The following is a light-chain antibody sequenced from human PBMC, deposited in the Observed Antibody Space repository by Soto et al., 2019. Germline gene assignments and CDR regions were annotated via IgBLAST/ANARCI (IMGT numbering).Light chain of an antibody. CDR3: QQRSNWPPFT. CDR1: QSIDNY. J-gene: IGKJ3*01. Sequence: EIVLTQSPATRSLSPGERATLSSRGSQSIDNYLAWYQQKPGQAPRLLIYDASIRATGIPARFSGSGSGTDFTLTISSLETEDFAVYYCQQRSNWPPFTFGPGTKVDI. V-gene: IGKV3-11*01. CDR2: DAS.